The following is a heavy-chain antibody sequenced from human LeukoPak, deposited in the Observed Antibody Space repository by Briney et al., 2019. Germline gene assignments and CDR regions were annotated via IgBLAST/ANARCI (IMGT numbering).Heavy chain of an antibody. CDR1: GFTFSTYD. Sequence: GGSLRLSCAASGFTFSTYDMSWVRQAPGKGLEWVSSISGSGDRTIYADSVRGRLTISRDNSKNTLYLQMSSLRADDTAVYYCAKVPQPDYYFDYWGQGSLATVSS. D-gene: IGHD4/OR15-4a*01. V-gene: IGHV3-23*01. J-gene: IGHJ4*02. CDR2: ISGSGDRT. CDR3: AKVPQPDYYFDY.